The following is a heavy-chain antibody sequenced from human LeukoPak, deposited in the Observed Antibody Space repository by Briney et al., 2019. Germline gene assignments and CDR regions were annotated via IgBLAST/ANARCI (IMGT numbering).Heavy chain of an antibody. CDR2: TYYRSKWYN. J-gene: IGHJ3*02. CDR1: GDSVSSNSAA. V-gene: IGHV6-1*01. CDR3: GRHGGATMVRGVLVDAFDI. D-gene: IGHD3-10*01. Sequence: SQTLSLTCAISGDSVSSNSAAWNWIRQSPSRGLEWLGRTYYRSKWYNDYAVSVKSRITINPDTSKNQFSLKLSSVTAADTAVYYCGRHGGATMVRGVLVDAFDIWGQGTMVTVSS.